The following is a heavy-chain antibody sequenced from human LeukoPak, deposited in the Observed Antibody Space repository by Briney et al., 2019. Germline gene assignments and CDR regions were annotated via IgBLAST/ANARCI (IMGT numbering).Heavy chain of an antibody. Sequence: GGSLRLSCAASGFTFSSYSMNWVRQAPGKGLEWVSYISSSSSTIYYADSVKGRFTISRDNAKNSLYLQMNSLRAEDTAVYYCARGGSTMIPLRAFDIWAKGQWSPSLQ. V-gene: IGHV3-48*01. CDR3: ARGGSTMIPLRAFDI. CDR1: GFTFSSYS. CDR2: ISSSSSTI. J-gene: IGHJ3*02. D-gene: IGHD3-22*01.